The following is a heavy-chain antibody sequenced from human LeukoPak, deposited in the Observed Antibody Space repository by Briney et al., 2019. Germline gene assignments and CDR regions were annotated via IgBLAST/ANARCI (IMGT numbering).Heavy chain of an antibody. V-gene: IGHV3-11*01. D-gene: IGHD3-3*01. Sequence: PGGSLRLSCAASGFTFSDYYMSWIRQAPGKGLEWVSYISSSGSTIYYADSVKGRFTISRDNAKNSLYLQMNSLRAEDTVVYYCARDLRRFLEWLRDPWGQGTLVTVSS. CDR1: GFTFSDYY. CDR2: ISSSGSTI. J-gene: IGHJ5*02. CDR3: ARDLRRFLEWLRDP.